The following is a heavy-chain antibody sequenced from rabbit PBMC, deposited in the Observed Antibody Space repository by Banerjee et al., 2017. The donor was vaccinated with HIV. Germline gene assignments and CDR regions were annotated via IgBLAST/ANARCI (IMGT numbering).Heavy chain of an antibody. V-gene: IGHV1S45*01. CDR1: GFSFSSGYD. D-gene: IGHD4-1*01. Sequence: QEQLEESGGDLVKPGASLTLTCTASGFSFSSGYDMCWVRQAPGKGLEWIACIATGDANTYYASWAKGRFTISKTSSTTVTLQMTSLTAADTATYFCARGSVSGWGFNLWGPGTLVTVS. CDR3: ARGSVSGWGFNL. CDR2: IATGDANT. J-gene: IGHJ4*01.